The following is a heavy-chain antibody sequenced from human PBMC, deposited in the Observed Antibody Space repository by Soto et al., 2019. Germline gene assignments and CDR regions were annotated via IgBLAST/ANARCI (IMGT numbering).Heavy chain of an antibody. CDR1: KFTLSRNW. CDR2: IKQDGSEK. Sequence: VSLSSAASKFTLSRNWIDLVRQALGKKMEWVANIKQDGSEKYYVDSVKGRFTISRGNAKNSLYLQMNSLRAEDTAVYYCARDPGRYDFWSGYYRAFDIWGQGTMVTVSS. V-gene: IGHV3-7*01. D-gene: IGHD3-3*01. J-gene: IGHJ3*02. CDR3: ARDPGRYDFWSGYYRAFDI.